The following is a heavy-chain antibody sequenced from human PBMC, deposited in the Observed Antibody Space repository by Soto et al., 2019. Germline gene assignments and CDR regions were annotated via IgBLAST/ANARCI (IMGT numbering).Heavy chain of an antibody. CDR2: ISPYEGIT. D-gene: IGHD2-15*01. CDR3: ARCYCSVGSCYTCWHFDL. J-gene: IGHJ2*01. V-gene: IGHV1-18*01. CDR1: GYTFNNYG. Sequence: QVQLVQSGAEVKKPGASVKVSCKASGYTFNNYGISWVRQAPGQGGEWMGWISPYEGITNRAQSFQGRVTMTIDTATNTADMELRSLKSDDTALYYCARCYCSVGSCYTCWHFDLWGRGTLVTVSA.